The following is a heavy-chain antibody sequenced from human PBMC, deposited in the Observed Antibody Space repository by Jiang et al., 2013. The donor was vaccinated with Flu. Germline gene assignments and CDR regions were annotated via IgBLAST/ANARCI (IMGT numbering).Heavy chain of an antibody. V-gene: IGHV1-46*01. J-gene: IGHJ5*02. Sequence: GAEVKKPGDSVKISCKASGYPFTPYFIHWVRQAPGQGLEWMGIINPAGGAADYAQKFQGRVAMTRDTSTSTVYMELSNLRSDDTAVYYCAKDAVAAAGTAWFDPWG. CDR3: AKDAVAAAGTAWFDP. D-gene: IGHD6-13*01. CDR2: INPAGGAA. CDR1: GYPFTPYF.